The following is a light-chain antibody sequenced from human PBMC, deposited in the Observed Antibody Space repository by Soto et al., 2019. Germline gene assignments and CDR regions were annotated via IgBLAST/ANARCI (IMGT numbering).Light chain of an antibody. CDR2: GAS. V-gene: IGKV3-20*01. CDR1: QSVSSNY. Sequence: EIVLTQSPGTLSLSPGERATLSCRASQSVSSNYLAWYQQKSGQAPRLLIYGASSRATGIPDRFSGSGSGTDFTLTISRLEPEDFAVYYCQQYGSSAYTFGQGTKLE. J-gene: IGKJ2*01. CDR3: QQYGSSAYT.